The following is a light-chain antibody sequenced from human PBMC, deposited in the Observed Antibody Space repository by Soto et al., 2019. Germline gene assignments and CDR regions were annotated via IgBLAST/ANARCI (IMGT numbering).Light chain of an antibody. V-gene: IGKV1-5*03. J-gene: IGKJ1*01. Sequence: LQMTQSPSTLSASVGDRVTITCRASQSISSWLAWYQQKPGKAPKLLIYKASSLESGVPSRFSGSGSGTEFTLTISSLQPDDFATYYCQQYNSHSRTFGQGTKVDIK. CDR1: QSISSW. CDR3: QQYNSHSRT. CDR2: KAS.